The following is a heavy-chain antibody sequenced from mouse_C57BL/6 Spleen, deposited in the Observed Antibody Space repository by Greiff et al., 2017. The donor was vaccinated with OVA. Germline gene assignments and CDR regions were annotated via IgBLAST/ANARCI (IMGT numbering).Heavy chain of an antibody. CDR1: GFTFSDYG. CDR2: ISSGSSAI. V-gene: IGHV5-17*01. J-gene: IGHJ4*01. CDR3: ANYDNYAMDY. Sequence: EVQRVESGGGLVKPGGSLKLSCAASGFTFSDYGMHWVRQAPEKGLEWVAYISSGSSAIYYADTVKGRFTISRDNAKNTLFLQMTSLRSEDTAMYYCANYDNYAMDYWGQGTSVTVSS. D-gene: IGHD2-4*01.